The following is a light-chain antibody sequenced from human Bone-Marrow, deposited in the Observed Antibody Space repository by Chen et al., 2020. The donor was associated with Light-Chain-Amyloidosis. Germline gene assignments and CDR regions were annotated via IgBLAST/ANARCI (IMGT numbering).Light chain of an antibody. CDR2: NTN. CDR1: TGTVTSGHY. V-gene: IGLV7-46*01. Sequence: QAVVTQEPSLTVSPRGTVTLTCGSSTGTVTSGHYPYWFQQKPGQAPRTLIYNTNNKQSWTAARFSGSLLGGKAALALAGAQPEDEAEYFGLFSYNGNWVFGGGTELTVL. CDR3: LFSYNGNWV. J-gene: IGLJ3*02.